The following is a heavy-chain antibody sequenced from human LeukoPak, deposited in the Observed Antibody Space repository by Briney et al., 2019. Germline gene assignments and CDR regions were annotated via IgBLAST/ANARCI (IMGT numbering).Heavy chain of an antibody. CDR1: GYGFTSYW. Sequence: GESLKISCKGSGYGFTSYWIGWVRQMPGKGLEWMGIIYPGDSDTRYSPSFQGQVTISADKSISTAYLQWSSLKASDTAMYYCARTRFDIVVVPAAISGFDYWGQGTLVTVSS. CDR3: ARTRFDIVVVPAAISGFDY. CDR2: IYPGDSDT. J-gene: IGHJ4*02. D-gene: IGHD2-2*01. V-gene: IGHV5-51*01.